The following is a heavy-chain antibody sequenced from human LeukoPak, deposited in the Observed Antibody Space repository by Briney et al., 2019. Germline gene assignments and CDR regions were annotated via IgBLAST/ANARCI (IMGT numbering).Heavy chain of an antibody. V-gene: IGHV3-48*03. D-gene: IGHD3-10*02. CDR3: AELGITMIGGV. Sequence: GGSLRLSCIASGFTFRRYWMNWVRQAPGKGLEWVSYISSSGSTIYYADSVKGRFTISRDNAKNSLYLQMNSLRAEDTAVYYCAELGITMIGGVWGKGTTVTISS. CDR1: GFTFRRYW. J-gene: IGHJ6*04. CDR2: ISSSGSTI.